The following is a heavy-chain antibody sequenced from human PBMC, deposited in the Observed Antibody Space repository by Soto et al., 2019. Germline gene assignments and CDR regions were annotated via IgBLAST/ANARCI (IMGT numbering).Heavy chain of an antibody. V-gene: IGHV4-59*01. Sequence: SETLSLTCTVSGGSISSYYWSWIRQPPGKGLEWIGYIYYSGSTNYTPSLKSRVTISVDTSKNQFSLKLSSVTAEDTAVYYCARDLYYYDSNSDYWGQGTLVTVSS. J-gene: IGHJ4*02. CDR2: IYYSGST. CDR3: ARDLYYYDSNSDY. D-gene: IGHD3-22*01. CDR1: GGSISSYY.